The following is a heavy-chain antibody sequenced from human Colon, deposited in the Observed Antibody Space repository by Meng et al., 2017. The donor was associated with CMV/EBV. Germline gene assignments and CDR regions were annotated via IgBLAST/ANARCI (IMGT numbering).Heavy chain of an antibody. CDR2: LIPIFGTP. CDR1: GGPFKSNA. CDR3: ARSPLPVALNWFDP. V-gene: IGHV1-69*13. J-gene: IGHJ5*02. Sequence: SVKVSCKTSGGPFKSNAISWVRQAPGQGLEWMGGLIPIFGTPKYAQNFQGRVTITADESTSTTYMELSSLTSDDTAVYYCARSPLPVALNWFDPWGQGTLVTVSS.